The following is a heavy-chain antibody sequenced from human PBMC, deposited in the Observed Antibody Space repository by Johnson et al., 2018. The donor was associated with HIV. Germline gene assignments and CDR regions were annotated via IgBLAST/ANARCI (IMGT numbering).Heavy chain of an antibody. Sequence: VQLVESGGGLVQPGGSLRLSCAASGFTFSSYWMHWVRQAPGKGLEWVAVISYDGSNKYYADSVKGRFTISRDNSKNTLYLQMNSLRAEDTAVYYCARDQRHIAAAGPPDAFDIWGQGTMVTVSS. CDR3: ARDQRHIAAAGPPDAFDI. J-gene: IGHJ3*02. CDR1: GFTFSSYW. D-gene: IGHD6-13*01. V-gene: IGHV3-30*03. CDR2: ISYDGSNK.